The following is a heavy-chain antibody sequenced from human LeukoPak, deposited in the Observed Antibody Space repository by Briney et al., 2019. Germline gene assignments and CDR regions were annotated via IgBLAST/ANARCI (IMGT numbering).Heavy chain of an antibody. CDR2: INHSGST. CDR1: GGSFSGYY. CDR3: ARASVLLSADY. Sequence: PSETLSLTCAVYGGSFSGYYWSWIRQRPGKGLEWIGEINHSGSTNYNPSLKSRVTISVDTSKNQFSLNLTSVTAADTAVYYCARASVLLSADYWGQGTLVTVSS. D-gene: IGHD3-16*01. V-gene: IGHV4-34*01. J-gene: IGHJ4*02.